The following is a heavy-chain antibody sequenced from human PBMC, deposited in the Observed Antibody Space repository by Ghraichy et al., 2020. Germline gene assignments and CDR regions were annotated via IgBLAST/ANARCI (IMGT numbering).Heavy chain of an antibody. J-gene: IGHJ3*02. CDR3: AGPKRDISYYDGSGYPFNFFDI. CDR1: GYTFTGYY. D-gene: IGHD3-22*01. V-gene: IGHV1-2*02. Sequence: ASVKVSCKASGYTFTGYYIHWVRQAPGQGLEWMGWINPNTGGAHFAPKFQGRVTMTRDTSISTAYMELYSLTSDDTAVYYCAGPKRDISYYDGSGYPFNFFDIWGQGTMVTVSS. CDR2: INPNTGGA.